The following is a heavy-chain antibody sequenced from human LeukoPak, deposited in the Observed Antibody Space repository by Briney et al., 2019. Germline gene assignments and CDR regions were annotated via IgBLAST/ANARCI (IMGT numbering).Heavy chain of an antibody. D-gene: IGHD2-2*01. CDR2: ISSSGSAM. J-gene: IGHJ4*02. CDR1: GLTFSNYE. Sequence: PGGSLRLSCAASGLTFSNYEMNWVRQAPGKGLQWVAHISSSGSAMSYADSVKGRFTISRDNAKNSVYLQMNSLRAEDTAIYYCARRYCSSTSCLLDYWGQGTLFTVSS. CDR3: ARRYCSSTSCLLDY. V-gene: IGHV3-48*03.